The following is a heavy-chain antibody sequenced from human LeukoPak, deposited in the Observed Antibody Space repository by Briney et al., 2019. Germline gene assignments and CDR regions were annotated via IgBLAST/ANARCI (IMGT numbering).Heavy chain of an antibody. CDR1: GYTFTGYY. CDR3: ARELEEYSSSRGGDY. Sequence: ASVKVSCKASGYTFTGYYMHWVRQAPGQGLEWMGWINPNSGGTNYAQKFQGRVTMTRDTSISTAYMELSRLRSDHTAVYYCARELEEYSSSRGGDYWGQGTLVTVSS. D-gene: IGHD6-6*01. CDR2: INPNSGGT. V-gene: IGHV1-2*02. J-gene: IGHJ4*02.